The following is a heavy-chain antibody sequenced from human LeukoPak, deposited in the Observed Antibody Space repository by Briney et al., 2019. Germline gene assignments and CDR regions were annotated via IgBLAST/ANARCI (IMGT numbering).Heavy chain of an antibody. V-gene: IGHV4-4*07. D-gene: IGHD3-22*01. CDR1: GGSISSYY. CDR3: ARDRYYYDSSARYFDY. J-gene: IGHJ4*02. CDR2: ISTSGST. Sequence: SETLSLTCTVSGGSISSYYWSWIRQPAGKGLEWIGRISTSGSTNYNPSLKSRVTMSVDTSKNQFSLKLSSVTAADTAVYYCARDRYYYDSSARYFDYWGQGTLVTVSS.